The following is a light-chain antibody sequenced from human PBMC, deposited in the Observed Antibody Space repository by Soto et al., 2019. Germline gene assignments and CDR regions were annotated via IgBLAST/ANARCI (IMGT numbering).Light chain of an antibody. CDR3: QQLNSYLIT. J-gene: IGKJ5*01. V-gene: IGKV1-9*01. CDR2: AAS. CDR1: QSISSY. Sequence: DIQMTQSPSSLSASVGDRVTITCRASQSISSYLNWYQQKPGKAPKLLIYAASSLQSGVPSRFSGSGSGTEFTLTISSLQPEDFATYYRQQLNSYLITFGQGTRLEI.